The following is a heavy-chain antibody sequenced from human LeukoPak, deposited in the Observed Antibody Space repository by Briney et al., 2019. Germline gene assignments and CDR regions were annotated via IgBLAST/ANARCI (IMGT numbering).Heavy chain of an antibody. V-gene: IGHV4-4*08. CDR1: GGSMFHYY. Sequence: SETLSLTCTVSGGSMFHYYWNWIRRPPGQGQEGLGYFYVYGITNYSPSLRSRGTISIATSKNQFSLRPTSVTAADTAMYYCARRAYYDSSGYHPTSGYFDLWGRGTLVSVSS. D-gene: IGHD3-22*01. CDR3: ARRAYYDSSGYHPTSGYFDL. J-gene: IGHJ2*01. CDR2: FYVYGIT.